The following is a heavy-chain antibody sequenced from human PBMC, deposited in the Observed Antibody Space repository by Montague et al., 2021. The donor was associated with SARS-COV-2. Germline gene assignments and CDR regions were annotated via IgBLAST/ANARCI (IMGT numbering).Heavy chain of an antibody. CDR3: TSGREGNYDVMDV. CDR1: GDSVSSNRAT. CDR2: TYYRFKWYN. D-gene: IGHD1-1*01. Sequence: CAISGDSVSSNRATWNWVRQSSSRDLDRQGMTYYRFKWYNDYAVSVRGRVTINPDTSKNQFSLQLNSVTPEDTAIYYCTSGREGNYDVMDVWGQGTTVTVSS. V-gene: IGHV6-1*01. J-gene: IGHJ6*02.